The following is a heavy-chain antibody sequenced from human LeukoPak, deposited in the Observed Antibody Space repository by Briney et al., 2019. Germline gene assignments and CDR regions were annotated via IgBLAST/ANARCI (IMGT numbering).Heavy chain of an antibody. D-gene: IGHD5-12*01. Sequence: SETLSLTCTVSGGSVTSSGFYWSWIRQPPGKGLEWIGYIDYSGNTKYNPSLESRVTISVDTSRNQFSLKLTSVTAADTALYYCARDVDGFDPWGQGTLVTV. CDR3: ARDVDGFDP. CDR1: GGSVTSSGFY. V-gene: IGHV4-61*08. J-gene: IGHJ5*02. CDR2: IDYSGNT.